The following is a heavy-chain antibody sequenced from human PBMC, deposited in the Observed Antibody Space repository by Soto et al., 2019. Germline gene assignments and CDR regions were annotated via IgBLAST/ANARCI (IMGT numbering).Heavy chain of an antibody. V-gene: IGHV3-23*01. CDR2: IGGGTGAT. Sequence: TGGSLRLSCAASGFTFNNYAMSWGRQAPREGVEWVSGIGGGTGATYNADSVKGRFIISRDNSKNTVYLQMNNLRVEDTAVYYCAKNAMSTVTRRGQYFDSWGQGTLVTVSS. J-gene: IGHJ4*02. CDR1: GFTFNNYA. D-gene: IGHD4-17*01. CDR3: AKNAMSTVTRRGQYFDS.